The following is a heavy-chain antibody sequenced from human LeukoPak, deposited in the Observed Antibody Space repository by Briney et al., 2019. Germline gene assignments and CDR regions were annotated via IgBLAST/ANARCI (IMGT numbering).Heavy chain of an antibody. J-gene: IGHJ4*02. CDR2: AHSDGTT. D-gene: IGHD5-18*01. CDR3: ARDGLYTYGYSYFDY. V-gene: IGHV4-4*07. CDR1: GASISTYH. Sequence: SETLSLTCIVSGASISTYHWSWIRQSAEKRLEWIGRAHSDGTTNYNPSIKSRVTMSIDTSKNQLSLKLTSVTAADAAVYYCARDGLYTYGYSYFDYWGQGTLVTVSS.